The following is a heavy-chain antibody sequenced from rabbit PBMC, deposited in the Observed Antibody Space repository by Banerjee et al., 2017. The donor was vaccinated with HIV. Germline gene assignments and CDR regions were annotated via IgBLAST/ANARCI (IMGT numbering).Heavy chain of an antibody. CDR1: GFAFSSSN. Sequence: QLKESGEGLAQPGGPRKLPGKASGFAFSSSNRTWVRQAPGKGLEWIGYIDPVFGSTYYASWVNGRFTISSHNAQNTLYLQLNSLTAADTATYFCARGSSGYYPHNLWGQGTLVTVS. CDR3: ARGSSGYYPHNL. J-gene: IGHJ4*01. CDR2: IDPVFGST. V-gene: IGHV1S7*01. D-gene: IGHD1-1*01.